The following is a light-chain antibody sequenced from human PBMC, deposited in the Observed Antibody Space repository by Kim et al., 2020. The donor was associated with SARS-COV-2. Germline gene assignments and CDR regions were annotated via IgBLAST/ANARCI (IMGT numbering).Light chain of an antibody. CDR3: QQYNSFSLT. CDR1: QSFNNW. Sequence: DIQMTQSPSTLSASVGDRVTITCRASQSFNNWLAWYQQKPGKAPKLLIYKASSLESGVPSRFSGSGSGTEFTLTISSLQPEDFATYYCQQYNSFSLTFGKGTKVDIK. J-gene: IGKJ1*01. CDR2: KAS. V-gene: IGKV1-5*03.